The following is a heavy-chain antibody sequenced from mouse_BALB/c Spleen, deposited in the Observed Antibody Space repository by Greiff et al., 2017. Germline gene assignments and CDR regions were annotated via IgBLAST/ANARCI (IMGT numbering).Heavy chain of an antibody. CDR1: GFSLTSYG. J-gene: IGHJ4*01. CDR3: ARRGGSSYGAMDY. CDR2: IWAGGST. Sequence: QVHVKQSGPGLVAPSQSLSITCTVSGFSLTSYGVHWVRQPPGKGLEWLGVIWAGGSTNYNSALMSRLSISKDNSKSQVFLKMNSLQTDDTAMYYCARRGGSSYGAMDYWGQGTSVTVSS. V-gene: IGHV2-9*02. D-gene: IGHD1-1*01.